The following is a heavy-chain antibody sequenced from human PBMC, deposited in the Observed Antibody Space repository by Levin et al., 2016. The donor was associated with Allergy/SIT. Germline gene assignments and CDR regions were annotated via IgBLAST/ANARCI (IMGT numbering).Heavy chain of an antibody. Sequence: GGSLRLSCAASGFTFSSYAMHWVRQAPGKGLEWVAVISYDGSNKYYADSVRGRFTVSRDNSKNTLYLQMNSLRAEDTAVYYCAKDEDQWELLSDFDIWGQGTMVTVSS. D-gene: IGHD1-26*01. CDR3: AKDEDQWELLSDFDI. J-gene: IGHJ3*02. CDR1: GFTFSSYA. V-gene: IGHV3-30*18. CDR2: ISYDGSNK.